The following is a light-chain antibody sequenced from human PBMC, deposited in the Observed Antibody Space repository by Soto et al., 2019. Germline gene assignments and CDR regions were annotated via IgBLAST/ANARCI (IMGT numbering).Light chain of an antibody. CDR3: QQSYGDTRT. Sequence: DIQLTQSPSSLSASVGDRVTITCRSSQSISTYLNWYRQKPGKAPKLLIHGASSLQFRVPSKFSGSGSGTDFTLTITSLQPEDSATYFCQQSYGDTRTFGQGTKVDIK. CDR1: QSISTY. CDR2: GAS. V-gene: IGKV1-39*01. J-gene: IGKJ1*01.